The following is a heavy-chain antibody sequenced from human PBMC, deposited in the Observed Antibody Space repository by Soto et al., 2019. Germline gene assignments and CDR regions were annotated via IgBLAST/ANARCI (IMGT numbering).Heavy chain of an antibody. J-gene: IGHJ4*02. CDR2: INPNSGST. D-gene: IGHD6-13*01. Sequence: ASVKVSCKVSGYTLTELSMHWVRQAPGQGLEWMGWINPNSGSTNYAQKFQGWVTMTRDTSISTAYMELSRLRSDDTAVYYCARDPLNSSSWYYYDYWGQGTLVTVSS. V-gene: IGHV1-2*04. CDR3: ARDPLNSSSWYYYDY. CDR1: GYTLTELS.